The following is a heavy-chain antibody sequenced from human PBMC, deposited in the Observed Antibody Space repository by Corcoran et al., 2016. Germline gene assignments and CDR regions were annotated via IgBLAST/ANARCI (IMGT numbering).Heavy chain of an antibody. CDR2: IFSNDEK. CDR1: GFSLSNARMG. J-gene: IGHJ4*02. Sequence: QVTLKESGPVLVKPTETLTLTCTVSGFSLSNARMGVSWIRQPPGKALEWLAHIFSNDEKSYSTSLKSRLTISKDTSKSQVVLTMTNMEPVDTATYYCARLTYSSGWYPRYDWGQGTLVTVSS. V-gene: IGHV2-26*01. D-gene: IGHD6-19*01. CDR3: ARLTYSSGWYPRYD.